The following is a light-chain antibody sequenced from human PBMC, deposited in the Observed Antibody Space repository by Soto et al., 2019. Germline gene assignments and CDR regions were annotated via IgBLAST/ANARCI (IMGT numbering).Light chain of an antibody. CDR3: QQSFRSPIT. Sequence: DIQMTQSPSSLSASLGDTVTITCRASQSIALSVNWYQQKPGKAPKLLIYIAFTLESGVPSRFSGSGSGTEFTLTIRSLQPEDFATYYCQQSFRSPITFGQGTRLEIK. V-gene: IGKV1-39*01. CDR1: QSIALS. CDR2: IAF. J-gene: IGKJ5*01.